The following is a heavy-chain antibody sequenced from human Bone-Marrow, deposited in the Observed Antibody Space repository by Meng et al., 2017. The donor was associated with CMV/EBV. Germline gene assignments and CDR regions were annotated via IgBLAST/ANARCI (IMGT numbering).Heavy chain of an antibody. Sequence: ASLKISSKASGYTFTGYYMNWVRQAPGQGLEWMGWINPKSGATEYAQEFQGRVTMTRDTSISTVYMDLRRLRSDDAAVYYCARGDGIPAAAIFGYFDRWGQGTLVTVSS. CDR2: INPKSGAT. CDR3: ARGDGIPAAAIFGYFDR. D-gene: IGHD6-13*01. V-gene: IGHV1-2*02. J-gene: IGHJ4*02. CDR1: GYTFTGYY.